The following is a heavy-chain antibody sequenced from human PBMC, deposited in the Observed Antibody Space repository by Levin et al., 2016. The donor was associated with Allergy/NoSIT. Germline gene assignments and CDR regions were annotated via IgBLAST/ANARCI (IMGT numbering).Heavy chain of an antibody. D-gene: IGHD3-10*01. CDR1: GFTLRSYA. Sequence: GESLKISCVASGFTLRSYAMNWVRQAPGKGLEWVGNINPDGSGIYYGDSVKGRFTISRDNAKNSLYLQMNSLRAEDTAVYYCARDQHYRPCDVWGQGTTVTVSS. J-gene: IGHJ6*02. CDR3: ARDQHYRPCDV. CDR2: INPDGSGI. V-gene: IGHV3-7*03.